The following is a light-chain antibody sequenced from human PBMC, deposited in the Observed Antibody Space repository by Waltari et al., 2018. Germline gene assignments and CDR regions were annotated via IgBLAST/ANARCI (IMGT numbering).Light chain of an antibody. J-gene: IGKJ1*01. CDR1: QDINNY. V-gene: IGKV1-16*01. CDR2: SAS. Sequence: DSQMTQSPSPLSASVGDTLTITCRATQDINNYVVWLQQKPGKAPKSLIYSASSLRSGVSSRFSGSGSGTEFTLTISSLQPEDVATYYCQQHLHYPWTFGQGTKVEVK. CDR3: QQHLHYPWT.